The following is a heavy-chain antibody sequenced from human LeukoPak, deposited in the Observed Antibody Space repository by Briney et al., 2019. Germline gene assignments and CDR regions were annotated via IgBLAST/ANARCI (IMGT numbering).Heavy chain of an antibody. J-gene: IGHJ4*02. CDR2: IWNDGSNK. CDR3: ARSKGGVPIAGGHSSGWADY. V-gene: IGHV3-33*01. Sequence: GGSLRLSCAASGFTFSSYGMLWVRQAPGKALECVGVIWNDGSNKYYAHSVKGRFTISRDGSENKVYLQMTSLRAEDTSVYYCARSKGGVPIAGGHSSGWADYWGQGALVTVSS. D-gene: IGHD6-19*01. CDR1: GFTFSSYG.